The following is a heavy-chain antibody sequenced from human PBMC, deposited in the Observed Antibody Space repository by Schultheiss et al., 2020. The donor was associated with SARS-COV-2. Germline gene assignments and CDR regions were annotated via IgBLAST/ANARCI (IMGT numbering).Heavy chain of an antibody. J-gene: IGHJ4*02. CDR1: GFTFSSYS. Sequence: GGSLRLSCAASGFTFSSYSMNWVRQAPGKGLEWVSYISSSSSTIYYADSVKGRFTISRDNAKNSLYLQMNSLKTEDTAVYYCARGAWGDYGDYWGQGTLVTVSS. V-gene: IGHV3-48*01. CDR3: ARGAWGDYGDY. D-gene: IGHD4-17*01. CDR2: ISSSSSTI.